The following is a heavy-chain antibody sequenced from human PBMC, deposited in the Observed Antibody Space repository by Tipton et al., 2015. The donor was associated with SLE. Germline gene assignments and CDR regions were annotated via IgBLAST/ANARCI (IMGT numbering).Heavy chain of an antibody. J-gene: IGHJ4*02. CDR3: ARAELGDFDY. D-gene: IGHD7-27*01. CDR2: INHSGST. Sequence: TLSLTCAVNGGSFSGYHCSWIRQPPGKGLEWIAEINHSGSTSYNPSLKSRVTISVDTSKNQFSLRLSSVTAADTAVYYCARAELGDFDYWGPGSLVTVSS. V-gene: IGHV4-34*01. CDR1: GGSFSGYH.